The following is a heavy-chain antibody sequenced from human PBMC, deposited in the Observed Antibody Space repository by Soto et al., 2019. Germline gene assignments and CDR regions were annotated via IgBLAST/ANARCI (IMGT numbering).Heavy chain of an antibody. CDR3: ARDIYDILTGYYRGAVINWFDP. CDR1: GGTFSSNA. Sequence: ASVKVTCKDSGGTFSSNARSWVRQAPGQRLEWMGGIIPIFGTANYAQKFQGRVTITADESTGTAYMELSSLRSEDTAVYYCARDIYDILTGYYRGAVINWFDPWGQGTLVTVSS. J-gene: IGHJ5*02. D-gene: IGHD3-9*01. V-gene: IGHV1-69*13. CDR2: IIPIFGTA.